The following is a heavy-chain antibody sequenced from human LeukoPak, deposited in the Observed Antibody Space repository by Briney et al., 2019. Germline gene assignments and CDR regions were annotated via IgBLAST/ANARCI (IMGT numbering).Heavy chain of an antibody. CDR2: IYYSGST. V-gene: IGHV4-39*01. CDR3: ARHNDNDFWSGYRPYYYYGMDV. D-gene: IGHD3-3*01. Sequence: PSETLSLTCTVSGGSISSSSYCWGWIRQPPGKGLEWIGSIYYSGSTYYNPSLKSRVTISVDTSKNQFSLKLSSVTAADTAVYYCARHNDNDFWSGYRPYYYYGMDVWGQGTTVTVSS. J-gene: IGHJ6*02. CDR1: GGSISSSSYC.